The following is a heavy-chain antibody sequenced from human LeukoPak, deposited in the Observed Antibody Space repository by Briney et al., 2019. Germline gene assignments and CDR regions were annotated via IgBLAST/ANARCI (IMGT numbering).Heavy chain of an antibody. D-gene: IGHD3-10*01. CDR2: ISRSGNTI. CDR1: GFTFSSCE. J-gene: IGHJ6*02. CDR3: ARDLKQGRQNYYYGMDV. Sequence: GGSLRLSCAASGFTFSSCEMNWVRQPPGKGLEWVAYISRSGNTINYADSVKGRFTISRDNAKNSLFLQMNSLRAEDTAIYYCARDLKQGRQNYYYGMDVWGQGTTVTVSS. V-gene: IGHV3-48*03.